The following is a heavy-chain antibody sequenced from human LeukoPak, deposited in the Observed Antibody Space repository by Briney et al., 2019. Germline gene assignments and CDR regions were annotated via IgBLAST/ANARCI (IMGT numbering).Heavy chain of an antibody. CDR3: ARGYWNFDY. D-gene: IGHD2-21*01. Sequence: AGSLRLSCAASRVTFSSYSMNWVRQAPGKGLEWDSSISSSGSYISHADPVKGRFTISRDNAKNSLYLQMNSLRGEDTAVYYCARGYWNFDYWRQAALVTVPS. CDR2: ISSSGSYI. V-gene: IGHV3-21*01. CDR1: RVTFSSYS. J-gene: IGHJ4*02.